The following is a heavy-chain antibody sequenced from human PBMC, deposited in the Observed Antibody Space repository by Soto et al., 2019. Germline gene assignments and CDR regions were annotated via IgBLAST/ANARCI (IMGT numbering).Heavy chain of an antibody. CDR2: VSCDGSIT. CDR1: GFTFSHHG. V-gene: IGHV3-30*18. Sequence: QVQLVESGGGVVQPGRSLRLSCAASGFTFSHHGMHWVRQAPGKGLEWLTVVSCDGSITYDADSVRGRFAISRVNSKNALYLHTNSLRTEDTAAYDSAKESDYNSHTKWSFDSWGQGILVTVSS. D-gene: IGHD2-21*01. J-gene: IGHJ4*02. CDR3: AKESDYNSHTKWSFDS.